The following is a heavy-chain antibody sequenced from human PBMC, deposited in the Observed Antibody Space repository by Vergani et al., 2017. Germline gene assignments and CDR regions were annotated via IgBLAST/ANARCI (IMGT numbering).Heavy chain of an antibody. Sequence: QVQLVQSGAEVKKPGASVKVSCKASGHTFTGYYIHWVRQAPGQGLEWMGRINPNSGGTNFAQKFQDRVTMTRDPSISTAYMERSRLRSDDTAVYYCARGRQYRTDPWGQGTLVTVSP. D-gene: IGHD6-6*01. J-gene: IGHJ5*02. CDR1: GHTFTGYY. CDR3: ARGRQYRTDP. CDR2: INPNSGGT. V-gene: IGHV1-2*06.